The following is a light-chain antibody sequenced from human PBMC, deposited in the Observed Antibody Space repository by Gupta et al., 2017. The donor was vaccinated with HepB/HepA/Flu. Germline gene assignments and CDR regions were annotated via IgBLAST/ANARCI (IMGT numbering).Light chain of an antibody. CDR1: QGIGNE. Sequence: DIQMTQSPSSLSASVGDRVTISCRASQGIGNELGWYQQKPGKAPKRLIYAAATLQSGVPSRFSGSGSGTEFTLTISSLQPEDFATYYCRQHNDYPITFGQGTRLEIK. CDR2: AAA. CDR3: RQHNDYPIT. V-gene: IGKV1-17*01. J-gene: IGKJ5*01.